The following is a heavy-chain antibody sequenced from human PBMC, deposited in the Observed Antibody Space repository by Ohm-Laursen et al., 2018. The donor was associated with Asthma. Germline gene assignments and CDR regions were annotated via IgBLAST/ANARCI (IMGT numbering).Heavy chain of an antibody. V-gene: IGHV3-30*03. D-gene: IGHD3-3*01. CDR1: GFTFSSYG. CDR2: ISYDGSNK. J-gene: IGHJ6*02. Sequence: SLRLSCTASGFTFSSYGMHWVRQAPGKGLEWVAVISYDGSNKYYADSVKGRFTISRDNSKNTLYLQMNSLRPEDTALYYCARDSHIMILGVVTLYGMDVWGQGTTVTVSS. CDR3: ARDSHIMILGVVTLYGMDV.